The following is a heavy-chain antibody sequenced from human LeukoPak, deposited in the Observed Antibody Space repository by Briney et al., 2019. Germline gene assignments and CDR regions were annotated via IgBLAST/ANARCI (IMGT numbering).Heavy chain of an antibody. J-gene: IGHJ5*02. V-gene: IGHV1-69*01. CDR3: ARGSSSWTRPYNWFDP. CDR2: IIPIFGTA. Sequence: ASVKVSCKASGGTFSSYAISWVRQAPGQGLEWMGGIIPIFGTANYAQKFQGRVTITADESTSTAYMELSSLRSEDTAVYYCARGSSSWTRPYNWFDPWGQGTLVTVSS. CDR1: GGTFSSYA. D-gene: IGHD6-13*01.